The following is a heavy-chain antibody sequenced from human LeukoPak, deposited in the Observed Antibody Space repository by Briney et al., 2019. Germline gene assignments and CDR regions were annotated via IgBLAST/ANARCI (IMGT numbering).Heavy chain of an antibody. V-gene: IGHV1-69*06. J-gene: IGHJ6*03. Sequence: SVKVSCKASGGTFSNYAISWVRQAPGQGLEWMGGIMPILGTTNYAQKFQGRVTINADKSTSTAYMELSSLRSEDTAVYYCARSIMGGSSSESSYYYYYMDVWGKGTTVTVSS. CDR3: ARSIMGGSSSESSYYYYYMDV. CDR2: IMPILGTT. D-gene: IGHD6-6*01. CDR1: GGTFSNYA.